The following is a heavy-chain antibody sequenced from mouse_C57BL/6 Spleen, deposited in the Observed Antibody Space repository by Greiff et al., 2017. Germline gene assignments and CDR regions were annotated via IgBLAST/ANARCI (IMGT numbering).Heavy chain of an antibody. Sequence: VQLQESGPELVKPGASVKISCKASGYTFTDYYINWVQQRPGQGLEWIGWIFPGSGSTYYNEKFKGKATLTVDKSSSTAYMLLSSLTSEDSAVYFCARAVYYGSSDYFDDWGQGTTRTVSS. CDR3: ARAVYYGSSDYFDD. J-gene: IGHJ2*01. D-gene: IGHD1-1*01. CDR1: GYTFTDYY. CDR2: IFPGSGST. V-gene: IGHV1-75*01.